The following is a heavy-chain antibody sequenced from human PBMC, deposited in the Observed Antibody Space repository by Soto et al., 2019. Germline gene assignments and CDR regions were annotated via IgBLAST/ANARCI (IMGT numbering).Heavy chain of an antibody. CDR1: GFTFSSYG. V-gene: IGHV3-33*01. Sequence: QVQLVESGGGVVQPGRSLRLSCAASGFTFSSYGMHWVRQAPGKGLEWVAVIWYDGSNKYYADSVKGRFTISRDNSKNTLYLQMNSLRAEDTAVYYCARDRRYGNHDAFDIWGQGTMVTVSS. CDR3: ARDRRYGNHDAFDI. J-gene: IGHJ3*02. CDR2: IWYDGSNK. D-gene: IGHD5-18*01.